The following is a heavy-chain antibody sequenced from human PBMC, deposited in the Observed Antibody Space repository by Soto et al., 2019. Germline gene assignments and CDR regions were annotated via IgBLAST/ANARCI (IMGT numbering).Heavy chain of an antibody. V-gene: IGHV1-18*01. Sequence: ASVKVSCTASGYTITSYGISWVRQAPGQGLEWMGWISAYNGNTNYAQKLQGRVTMTTDTSTSTAYMELRSLRSDDTAVYYCARDRGPLLWFGELLTGYYYYGMDVWGQGTTVTVSS. CDR3: ARDRGPLLWFGELLTGYYYYGMDV. CDR1: GYTITSYG. CDR2: ISAYNGNT. J-gene: IGHJ6*02. D-gene: IGHD3-10*01.